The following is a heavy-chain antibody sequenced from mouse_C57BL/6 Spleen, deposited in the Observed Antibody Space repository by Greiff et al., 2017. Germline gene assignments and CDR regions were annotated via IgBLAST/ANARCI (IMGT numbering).Heavy chain of an antibody. CDR2: INPNNGGT. D-gene: IGHD1-1*01. CDR1: GYTFTDYY. V-gene: IGHV1-26*01. J-gene: IGHJ1*03. Sequence: VQLQQSGPELVKPGASVKISCKASGYTFTDYYMNWVKQSHGKSLEWIGDINPNNGGTSYNQKFKGKATLTVDKSSRAAYMELRSLTSGDSAVYYCASYYGSNYGYFDVWGTGTTVTVSS. CDR3: ASYYGSNYGYFDV.